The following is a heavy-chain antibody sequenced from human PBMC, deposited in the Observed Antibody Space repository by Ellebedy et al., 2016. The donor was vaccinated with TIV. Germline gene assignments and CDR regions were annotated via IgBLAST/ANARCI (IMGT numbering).Heavy chain of an antibody. CDR1: GFTFSSYA. Sequence: GESLKISXAASGFTFSSYAMSWVRQAPGKGLEWVSAISGSGGSTYYADSVKGRFTISRDNSKNTLYLQMNSLRAEDTAVYYCAKDYGSGSHNPHIFDYWGQGTLVTVSS. CDR2: ISGSGGST. J-gene: IGHJ4*02. CDR3: AKDYGSGSHNPHIFDY. V-gene: IGHV3-23*01. D-gene: IGHD3-10*01.